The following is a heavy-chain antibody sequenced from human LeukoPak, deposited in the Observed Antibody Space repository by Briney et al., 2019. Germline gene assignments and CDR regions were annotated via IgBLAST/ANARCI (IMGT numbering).Heavy chain of an antibody. CDR2: INPSGGST. CDR1: GYTFTSYY. Sequence: ASVKVSCKASGYTFTSYYMHWVRHAPGQWLEWMGIINPSGGSTSYAQKFQGRVTMTRDMSTSTVYMEPSSLRSEDTAVYYCARALSEERCWFDPWGQGTLVTVSS. J-gene: IGHJ5*02. D-gene: IGHD1-26*01. CDR3: ARALSEERCWFDP. V-gene: IGHV1-46*01.